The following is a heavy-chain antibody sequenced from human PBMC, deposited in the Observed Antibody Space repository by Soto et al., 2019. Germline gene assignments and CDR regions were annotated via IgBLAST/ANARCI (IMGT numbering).Heavy chain of an antibody. Sequence: QVQLVQSGAEVKKPGSSVKVSCKASGGTFSSYTISWVRQAPGQGLEWMGRIIPIPGIANYAQKFQGRGTITADKSTRTAYMELSTLRSEDTAVYYWARERGVVPAGIEKDAFDICGQGTMVTVSS. CDR3: ARERGVVPAGIEKDAFDI. J-gene: IGHJ3*02. CDR1: GGTFSSYT. CDR2: IIPIPGIA. V-gene: IGHV1-69*08. D-gene: IGHD2-2*01.